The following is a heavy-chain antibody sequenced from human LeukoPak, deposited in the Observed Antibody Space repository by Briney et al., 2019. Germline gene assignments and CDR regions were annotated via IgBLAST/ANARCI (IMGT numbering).Heavy chain of an antibody. D-gene: IGHD4-11*01. V-gene: IGHV1-2*06. Sequence: ASVKVSCKASGYTFTGYYMHWVRQAPGQGLEWMERINPNSGGTNYAQKFQGRVTMTRDTSINTAYMELSRLRSDDTAVYYCARPHTVLYNWFDPWGQGTLVTVSS. CDR1: GYTFTGYY. CDR3: ARPHTVLYNWFDP. CDR2: INPNSGGT. J-gene: IGHJ5*02.